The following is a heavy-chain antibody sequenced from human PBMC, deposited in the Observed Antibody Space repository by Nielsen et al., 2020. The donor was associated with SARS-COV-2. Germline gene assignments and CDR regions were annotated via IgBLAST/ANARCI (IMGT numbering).Heavy chain of an antibody. CDR1: GFTFSSYG. J-gene: IGHJ4*02. CDR3: ARGVDSSGWYTESSLDY. D-gene: IGHD6-19*01. V-gene: IGHV3-33*01. CDR2: IWYDGSNK. Sequence: GGSLRLSCAASGFTFSSYGMHWVRQAPGKGLEWVAVIWYDGSNKYYADSVKGRFTISRDNSKNTLYLQMNSLRAEDTAVYYCARGVDSSGWYTESSLDYWGQGTLVTVSS.